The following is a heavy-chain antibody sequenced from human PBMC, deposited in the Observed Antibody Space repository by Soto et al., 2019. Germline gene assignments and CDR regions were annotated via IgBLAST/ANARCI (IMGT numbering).Heavy chain of an antibody. CDR3: AKDGWYSSSPFYFDY. Sequence: SGGSLRLSCAASGFIFSSYAMTWVRQAPGKGLEWVSSIGGSGGTTYYADSVKGRFSISRDNSKNILFLQMSSLTVEDTAVYYCAKDGWYSSSPFYFDYWGQGTQVTVSS. V-gene: IGHV3-23*01. CDR2: IGGSGGTT. J-gene: IGHJ4*02. CDR1: GFIFSSYA. D-gene: IGHD6-13*01.